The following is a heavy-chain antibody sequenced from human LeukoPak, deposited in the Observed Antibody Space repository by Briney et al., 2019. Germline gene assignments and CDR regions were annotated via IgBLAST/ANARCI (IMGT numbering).Heavy chain of an antibody. CDR3: AREPRYSSSWYGDAFDI. D-gene: IGHD6-13*01. J-gene: IGHJ3*02. Sequence: PSETLSLTCAVSGGSISSSNWWSWVRQPPGKGLEWIGEIYHSGSTNYDPSLKSRVTISVDKSKNQFSLKLSSVTAADTAVYYCAREPRYSSSWYGDAFDIWGQGTMVTVSS. V-gene: IGHV4-4*02. CDR2: IYHSGST. CDR1: GGSISSSNW.